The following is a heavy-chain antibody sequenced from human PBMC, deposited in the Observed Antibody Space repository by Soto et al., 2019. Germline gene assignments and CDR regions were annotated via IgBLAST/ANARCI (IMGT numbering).Heavy chain of an antibody. V-gene: IGHV3-21*02. CDR3: VRRYNSGRYDDY. J-gene: IGHJ4*02. Sequence: DVQLVESGGGLVKPGGSLRLSCAASGFTFNSYSMNWVRQAPAKGLEWVSSISSGSDHIFYADSVKGRFTISRDNAKNSLYLQMNSLRAEDTAVYYCVRRYNSGRYDDYWGQGTLVTVSA. CDR2: ISSGSDHI. D-gene: IGHD6-19*01. CDR1: GFTFNSYS.